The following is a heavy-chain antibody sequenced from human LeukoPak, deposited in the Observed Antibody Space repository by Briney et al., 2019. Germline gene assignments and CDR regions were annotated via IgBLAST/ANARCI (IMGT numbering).Heavy chain of an antibody. Sequence: ASVKVSCKASGYTFTGYYMHWVRQAPGQGLEWMGWINPNSGGTNYAQKFQGRVTMTRDTSISTAYMELSRPRSDDTAVYYCASHYYDSSGYLGAFDIWGQGTMVTVSS. D-gene: IGHD3-22*01. CDR2: INPNSGGT. CDR3: ASHYYDSSGYLGAFDI. J-gene: IGHJ3*02. V-gene: IGHV1-2*02. CDR1: GYTFTGYY.